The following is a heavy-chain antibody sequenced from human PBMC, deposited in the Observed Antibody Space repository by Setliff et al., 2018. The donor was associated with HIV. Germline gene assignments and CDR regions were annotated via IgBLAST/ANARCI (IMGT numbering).Heavy chain of an antibody. Sequence: GGSLRLSCTASGFTFRDYYMSWIRQAPGKGLAWVSYISSSGSTIYYADSVKGRFTISRDNAKNSLYLRMNSLRAEDTAVYYCAKPPHPVVTSDYWYFDLWGRGTLVTVSS. V-gene: IGHV3-11*04. CDR1: GFTFRDYY. CDR2: ISSSGSTI. J-gene: IGHJ2*01. D-gene: IGHD2-15*01. CDR3: AKPPHPVVTSDYWYFDL.